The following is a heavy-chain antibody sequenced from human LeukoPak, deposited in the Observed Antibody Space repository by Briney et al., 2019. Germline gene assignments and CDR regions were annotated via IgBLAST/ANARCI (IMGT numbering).Heavy chain of an antibody. J-gene: IGHJ4*02. CDR2: FSHGGNT. CDR1: GGSFSGFY. CDR3: ARGSAPYSITPYNY. V-gene: IGHV4-34*01. Sequence: SEALSLTYAVYGGSFSGFYWTWIRQPPGMGLEWIGEFSHGGNTNYNPSLKSRVTISADTSKKQFSLNLTSVTAADTAVYYCARGSAPYSITPYNYWGQGTLVTVSS. D-gene: IGHD6-13*01.